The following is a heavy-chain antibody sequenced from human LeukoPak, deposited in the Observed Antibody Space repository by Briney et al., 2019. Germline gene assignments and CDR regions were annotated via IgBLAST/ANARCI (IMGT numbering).Heavy chain of an antibody. CDR1: GFTFSSYA. V-gene: IGHV3-23*01. D-gene: IGHD3-10*01. J-gene: IGHJ6*02. Sequence: GGSLRLSCAASGFTFSSYAMNWVRQAPGKGLEWVSGISGNGGSTYYADSVKGRFTISRDNSKDTLYLQMNSLRAEDTAVYYCAKRSRRLTIVRGVPREDVWGQGATVTVSS. CDR2: ISGNGGST. CDR3: AKRSRRLTIVRGVPREDV.